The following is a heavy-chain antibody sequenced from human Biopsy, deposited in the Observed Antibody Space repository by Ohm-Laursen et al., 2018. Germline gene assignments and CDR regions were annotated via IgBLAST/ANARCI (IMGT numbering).Heavy chain of an antibody. CDR1: GDSIARYY. J-gene: IGHJ6*02. CDR2: IYYSGRP. D-gene: IGHD3-16*02. CDR3: ARVDRYNNDQYVMDA. Sequence: SETLSLTCTVSGDSIARYYWTWIRQPPGEGLEWIAYIYYSGRPNYNPSLKGRVVISVDRSRNQFFLKLTSATAADTAIYYCARVDRYNNDQYVMDAWGRGTTVTVSS. V-gene: IGHV4-59*01.